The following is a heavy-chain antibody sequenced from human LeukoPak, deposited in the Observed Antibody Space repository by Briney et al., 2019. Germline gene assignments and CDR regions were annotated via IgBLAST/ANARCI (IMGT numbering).Heavy chain of an antibody. CDR3: ARILGFTLDY. CDR1: TFTFSSYT. V-gene: IGHV3-48*02. CDR2: SEYSGTTS. J-gene: IGHJ4*02. Sequence: GGSLRLSCATSTFTFSSYTMNWVRQAPGKGLEWVSYSEYSGTTSYYADSVKGRFTVSRDNAKNSLYLQMSSLRDEDTAVYYCARILGFTLDYWGQGTLVTVSS.